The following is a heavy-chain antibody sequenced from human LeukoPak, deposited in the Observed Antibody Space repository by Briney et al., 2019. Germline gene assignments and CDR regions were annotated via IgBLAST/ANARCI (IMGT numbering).Heavy chain of an antibody. J-gene: IGHJ4*02. V-gene: IGHV4-38-2*02. CDR2: IYHTGST. D-gene: IGHD4-11*01. Sequence: SETLSLTCTVSGYSISSGYYWAWIRQPPGKGLEWIGNIYHTGSTYYNPSLKSRVTISVDTPKSQFSLKLSSVTAADTAVYYCATGGDYSNSNDYWGQGTLVTVSS. CDR3: ATGGDYSNSNDY. CDR1: GYSISSGYY.